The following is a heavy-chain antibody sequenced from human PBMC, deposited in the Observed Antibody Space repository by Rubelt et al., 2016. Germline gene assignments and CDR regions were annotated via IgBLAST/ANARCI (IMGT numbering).Heavy chain of an antibody. CDR3: ARVMGDIAAAGTLGDYYYYYGMDV. V-gene: IGHV3-23*01. Sequence: QAPGKGLEWVSAISGGAGRTYYADSVKGRFTISRDNSKNTLHLQMNSLRAEDTAVYYCARVMGDIAAAGTLGDYYYYYGMDVWGQGTTVTVSS. CDR2: ISGGAGRT. J-gene: IGHJ6*02. D-gene: IGHD6-13*01.